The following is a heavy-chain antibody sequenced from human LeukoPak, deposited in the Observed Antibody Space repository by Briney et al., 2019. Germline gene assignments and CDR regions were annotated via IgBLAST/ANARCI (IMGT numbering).Heavy chain of an antibody. CDR2: ISQDGGLT. CDR3: ARSYCTGNSCYSDWYFDL. D-gene: IGHD2-15*01. V-gene: IGHV3-7*03. Sequence: GGSLRLSCAASGFTFSSYAMSWVRQAPGKGLEWVAKISQDGGLTDYVDSVKGRFTISRDNAKNSLYLQMNTLRAEDTAVYYCARSYCTGNSCYSDWYFDLWGRGTRVIVSS. J-gene: IGHJ2*01. CDR1: GFTFSSYA.